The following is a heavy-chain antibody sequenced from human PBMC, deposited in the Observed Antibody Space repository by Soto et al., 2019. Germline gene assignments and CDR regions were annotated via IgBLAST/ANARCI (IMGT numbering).Heavy chain of an antibody. CDR2: FDPEDGET. CDR1: GYTLTELS. Sequence: GASVKVSWKVSGYTLTELSMHWVRQAPGKGLEWMGGFDPEDGETIYAQKFQGRVTMTEDTSTDTAYMELSSLRSEDTAVYYCATLRVYLSSGWYRPGYYIDYWGQGTLVTVSS. J-gene: IGHJ4*02. CDR3: ATLRVYLSSGWYRPGYYIDY. D-gene: IGHD6-19*01. V-gene: IGHV1-24*01.